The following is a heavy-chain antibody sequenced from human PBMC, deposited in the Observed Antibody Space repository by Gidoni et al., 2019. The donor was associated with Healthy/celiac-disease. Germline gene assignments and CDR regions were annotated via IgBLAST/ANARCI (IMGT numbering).Heavy chain of an antibody. CDR1: GGSFSGYY. J-gene: IGHJ6*03. CDR3: ASLAARISGSYMDV. D-gene: IGHD6-6*01. CDR2: INHSGST. Sequence: QVQLQQWGAGLLKPSETLSLPCAVYGGSFSGYYWSWIRQPPGKGLEWIGEINHSGSTNYNPSLKSRVTISVDTSKNQFSLKLSSVTAADTAVYYCASLAARISGSYMDVWGKGTTVTVSS. V-gene: IGHV4-34*01.